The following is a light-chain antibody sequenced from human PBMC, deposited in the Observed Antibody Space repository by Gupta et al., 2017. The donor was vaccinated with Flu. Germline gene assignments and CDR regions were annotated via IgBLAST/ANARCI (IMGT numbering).Light chain of an antibody. V-gene: IGLV2-14*01. CDR1: SSDSGFDNY. J-gene: IGLJ3*02. Sequence: QSALTQPASVSGSPGHSIIISCTGTSSDSGFDNYISWYQQHPGKAPKLLMLEVTKRPSGISSRFSGSKSDNTASLTISGLQTEDEADYDCSSFTETKARVFGGGTKVTVL. CDR2: EVT. CDR3: SSFTETKARV.